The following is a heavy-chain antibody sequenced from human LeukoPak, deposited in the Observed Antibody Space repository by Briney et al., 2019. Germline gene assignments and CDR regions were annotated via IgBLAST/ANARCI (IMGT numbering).Heavy chain of an antibody. Sequence: PSETLSLTCTVSGGSISSSSYYWGWIRQPPGKGLEWIGSIYYSGSTYYNPSLKSRVTISVDTSKNQFSLKLSSVTAADTAVYYCARSRLVPAAIFHWGQGTLVTVSS. V-gene: IGHV4-39*07. CDR1: GGSISSSSYY. CDR3: ARSRLVPAAIFH. CDR2: IYYSGST. D-gene: IGHD2-2*01. J-gene: IGHJ4*02.